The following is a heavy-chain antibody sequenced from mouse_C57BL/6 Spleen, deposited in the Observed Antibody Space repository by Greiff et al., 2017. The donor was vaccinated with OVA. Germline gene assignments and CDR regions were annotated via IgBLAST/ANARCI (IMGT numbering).Heavy chain of an antibody. V-gene: IGHV1-50*01. J-gene: IGHJ4*01. CDR3: ARSRVIDAMDY. CDR1: GYTFTSYW. Sequence: QVQLQQPGAELVKPGASVKLSCKASGYTFTSYWMQWVKQRPGQGLAWIGEIDPSDSYTNYNQKFKGKATLTVDTSSSTAYMQLSSLTSEDSAVYYCARSRVIDAMDYWGKRPSVTVSS. CDR2: IDPSDSYT. D-gene: IGHD2-13*01.